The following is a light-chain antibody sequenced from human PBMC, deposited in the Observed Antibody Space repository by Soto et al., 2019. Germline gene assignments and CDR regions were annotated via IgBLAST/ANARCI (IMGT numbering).Light chain of an antibody. Sequence: DIQMTQSPSSLSASIGDRVTIACLASQSINKYLSWYQQRPGRVPKLLIETASSLQTGVPSRFSGSGSGTDFTLTISSLQPEDFATYYCQHSYTFPVTFGQGTRLEIK. CDR3: QHSYTFPVT. V-gene: IGKV1-39*01. CDR2: TAS. CDR1: QSINKY. J-gene: IGKJ5*01.